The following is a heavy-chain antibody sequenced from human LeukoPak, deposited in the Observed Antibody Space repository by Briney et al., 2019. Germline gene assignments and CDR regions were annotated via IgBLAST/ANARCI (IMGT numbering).Heavy chain of an antibody. J-gene: IGHJ4*02. CDR1: GSSISTYY. CDR3: ARRYSSGPFDY. CDR2: IYYSGST. Sequence: SETLSLTCSVSGSSISTYYWSWIRQPPGKGLEWIGYIYYSGSTNYNPSLKSRVTISVHTSQNQFSLKLSSVTAADTAVYYCARRYSSGPFDYWGQGTLVTVSS. V-gene: IGHV4-59*08. D-gene: IGHD5-18*01.